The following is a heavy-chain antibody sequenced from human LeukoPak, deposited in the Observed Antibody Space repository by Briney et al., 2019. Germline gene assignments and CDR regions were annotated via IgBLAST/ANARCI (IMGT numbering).Heavy chain of an antibody. CDR1: GFTFNTAW. Sequence: KTGGSLRLSCAGSGFTFNTAWMTWVRPIPGKGLEWGCHIISGTDGATTAYAAPVKGRFSISRDDSKNTVYMQMNSLETEDSAVYYCATEFYSNVYNFWGQGTLVIVSS. CDR3: ATEFYSNVYNF. V-gene: IGHV3-15*01. CDR2: IISGTDGATT. J-gene: IGHJ4*02. D-gene: IGHD5-24*01.